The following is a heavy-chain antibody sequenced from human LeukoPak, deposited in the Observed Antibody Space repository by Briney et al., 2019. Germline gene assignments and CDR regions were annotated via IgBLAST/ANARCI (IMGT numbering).Heavy chain of an antibody. V-gene: IGHV4-59*08. J-gene: IGHJ6*02. Sequence: PSETLSLTCTVSGGSISSYYWSWIRQPPGKGLEWIGYIYYSGSTNYNPSLKSRVTISVDTSKNQFSLKLSSVTVADTAVYYCARHRRQYDILTGPGVYYYYGMDVWGQGTTVTVSS. CDR1: GGSISSYY. CDR3: ARHRRQYDILTGPGVYYYYGMDV. D-gene: IGHD3-9*01. CDR2: IYYSGST.